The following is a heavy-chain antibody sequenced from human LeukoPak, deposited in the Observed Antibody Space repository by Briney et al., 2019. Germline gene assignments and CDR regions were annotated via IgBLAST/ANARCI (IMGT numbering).Heavy chain of an antibody. CDR3: ARSGHYYDSSGYYSYYFCY. D-gene: IGHD3-22*01. V-gene: IGHV4-61*02. CDR2: IYTSGST. J-gene: IGHJ4*02. CDR1: GGSISSGSYY. Sequence: SQTLSLPRTVSGGSISSGSYYWSWIRQPAGKGLEWIGRIYTSGSTNYNPSLKSRVTISVDTSKNQFSLKLSSVTAADTAVYYCARSGHYYDSSGYYSYYFCYWGQRAIATFSS.